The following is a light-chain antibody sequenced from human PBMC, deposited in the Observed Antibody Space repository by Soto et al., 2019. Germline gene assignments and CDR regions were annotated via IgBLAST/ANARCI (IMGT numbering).Light chain of an antibody. V-gene: IGKV1-5*01. J-gene: IGKJ1*01. CDR3: HQRQSWPRT. CDR1: QSISTW. Sequence: DIQMTQSPSTLSASVGDRVTITCRASQSISTWLAWYQQKPGKAPKVLIYDASSLESGVPSRFSGSGPGTDFTLTISDVQPEDFAVYYCHQRQSWPRTFGQGTKVDIK. CDR2: DAS.